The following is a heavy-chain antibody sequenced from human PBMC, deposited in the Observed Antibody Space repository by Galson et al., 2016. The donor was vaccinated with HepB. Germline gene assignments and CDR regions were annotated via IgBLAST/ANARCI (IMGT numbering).Heavy chain of an antibody. D-gene: IGHD3-3*01. CDR1: GFNFDDFS. Sequence: SLRLSCAASGFNFDDFSMHWVRQAPGKGLEWVSSINWNSGSIRYAASVRGRFTISRDNAKNSVFLESNSLTVEDTAIYYCAKPRLLEWDALHVWGQGTTVAVSS. V-gene: IGHV3-9*01. J-gene: IGHJ6*01. CDR3: AKPRLLEWDALHV. CDR2: INWNSGSI.